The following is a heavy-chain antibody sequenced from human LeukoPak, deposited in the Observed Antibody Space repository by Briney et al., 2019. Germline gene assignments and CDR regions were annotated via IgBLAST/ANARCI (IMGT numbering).Heavy chain of an antibody. Sequence: SETLSLTCAVSGYSISSGYYWGWIRPPPGKGLEWIGSIYHSGSTYYNPSLKSRVTISVDTSKNQFSLKLSSVTAADTAVYYCARDDYDSSGYYYESWFDPWGQGTLVTVSS. CDR1: GYSISSGYY. D-gene: IGHD3-22*01. J-gene: IGHJ5*02. V-gene: IGHV4-38-2*02. CDR3: ARDDYDSSGYYYESWFDP. CDR2: IYHSGST.